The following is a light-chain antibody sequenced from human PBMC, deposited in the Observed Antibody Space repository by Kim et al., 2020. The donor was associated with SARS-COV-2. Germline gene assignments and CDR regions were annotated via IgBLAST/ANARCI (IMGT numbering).Light chain of an antibody. CDR3: QEYKGT. CDR2: GPS. J-gene: IGKJ1*01. V-gene: IGKV1-5*03. Sequence: ALSASIGDRVTITCRASQSVNSWLAWYQQKPGKAPKLLTYGPSNLQSAVSSRFSGSGSGTEFTLTISSLQADDFATYYCQEYKGTFGQGTKVDIK. CDR1: QSVNSW.